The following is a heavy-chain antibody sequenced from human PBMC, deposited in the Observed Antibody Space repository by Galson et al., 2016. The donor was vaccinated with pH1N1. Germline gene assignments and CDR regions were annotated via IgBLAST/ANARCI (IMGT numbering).Heavy chain of an antibody. CDR2: IVPITGIR. CDR3: APGGDDYGGNPHWFDP. CDR1: GGTFSSYV. J-gene: IGHJ5*02. D-gene: IGHD4-23*01. V-gene: IGHV1-69*04. Sequence: SVKVSCKASGGTFSSYVIIWVRQAPGQGLEWMGRIVPITGIRNYAQKFQDRVTMTADKSTSTAYMELSGLRSEDTAIYYCAPGGDDYGGNPHWFDPWGQGTLGTVSS.